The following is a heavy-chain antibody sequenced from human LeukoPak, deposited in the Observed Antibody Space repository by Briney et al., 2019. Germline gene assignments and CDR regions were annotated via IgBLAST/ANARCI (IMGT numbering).Heavy chain of an antibody. CDR2: ISGSDTST. CDR3: AKGTSNVLLWFGLFDY. Sequence: PGGSLRLSCVASGFTFSNYAMSWVRQAPGKGLEWVSAISGSDTSTEYADSVKGRFTISKDTSKNTIYLQMSSLRAEDTAVYYCAKGTSNVLLWFGLFDYWGQGTLVAVSS. V-gene: IGHV3-23*01. D-gene: IGHD3-10*01. CDR1: GFTFSNYA. J-gene: IGHJ4*02.